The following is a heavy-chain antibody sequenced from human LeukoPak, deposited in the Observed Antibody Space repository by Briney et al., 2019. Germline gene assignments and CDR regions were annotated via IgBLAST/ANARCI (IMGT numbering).Heavy chain of an antibody. CDR3: AREQGGYAP. V-gene: IGHV4-34*01. CDR1: GGSFSGYY. CDR2: INHSGST. D-gene: IGHD3-22*01. Sequence: SETLSLTCAVYGGSFSGYYWSWIRQPPGKGLEWIGEINHSGSTNYNPSLKSRVTISVDTSKNQFSLQLNSVTPEDTAVYYCAREQGGYAPWGQGTLVTVSS. J-gene: IGHJ5*02.